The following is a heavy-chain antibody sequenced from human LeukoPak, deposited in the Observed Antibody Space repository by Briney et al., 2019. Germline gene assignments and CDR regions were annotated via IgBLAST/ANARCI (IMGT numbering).Heavy chain of an antibody. CDR2: INHSGST. J-gene: IGHJ4*02. CDR3: ARGPPYIVVVTAIGFFDY. Sequence: GSLRLSCAASGFTFSSYSMNWVRQPPGKGLEWIGEINHSGSTNYNPSLKSRVTISVDTSKNQFSLKLISVTAADTAVYYCARGPPYIVVVTAIGFFDYWGQGTLVTVSS. V-gene: IGHV4-34*01. D-gene: IGHD2-21*02. CDR1: GFTFSSYS.